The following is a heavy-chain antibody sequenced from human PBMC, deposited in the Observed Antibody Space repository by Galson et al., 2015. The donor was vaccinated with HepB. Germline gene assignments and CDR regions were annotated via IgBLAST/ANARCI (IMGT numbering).Heavy chain of an antibody. CDR3: AKDLNAHTPGSYYANLLLDY. D-gene: IGHD1-26*01. CDR1: GFTFSSYG. CDR2: ISYDGSNK. J-gene: IGHJ4*02. Sequence: SLRLSCAASGFTFSSYGMHWVRQAPGKGLEWVAVISYDGSNKYYADSVKGRFTISRDNSKNTLYLQMNSLRAEDTAVYYCAKDLNAHTPGSYYANLLLDYWVQGTLVTVSS. V-gene: IGHV3-30*18.